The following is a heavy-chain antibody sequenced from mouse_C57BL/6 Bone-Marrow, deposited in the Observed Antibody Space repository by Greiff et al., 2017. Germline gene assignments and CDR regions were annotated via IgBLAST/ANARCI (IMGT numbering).Heavy chain of an antibody. CDR3: ARTAGREEPYWWYFDV. Sequence: EVQLQQSGPELVKPGASVKISCKASGYSFTDYNMNWVKQSNGKSLEWIGVINPNYGTTSYNQKFKGKATLTVDQSSSTAYRQINSLTSEYSAVYYSARTAGREEPYWWYFDVWGTGTTVTVSS. V-gene: IGHV1-39*01. J-gene: IGHJ1*03. CDR1: GYSFTDYN. CDR2: INPNYGTT. D-gene: IGHD1-1*01.